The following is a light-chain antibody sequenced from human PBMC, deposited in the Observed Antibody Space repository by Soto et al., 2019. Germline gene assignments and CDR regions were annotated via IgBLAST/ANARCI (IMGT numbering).Light chain of an antibody. CDR1: SSDVGGYNS. CDR2: EVS. V-gene: IGLV2-14*01. Sequence: QSALTQPASVSGSPGQSITISCTGTSSDVGGYNSVSWFQQHPGTAPKLMIYEVSNRPSGVSNRFSGSKSGNTASLTISGLQAEDEADYYCSSYTSSGTYVFGPGTKVTVL. J-gene: IGLJ1*01. CDR3: SSYTSSGTYV.